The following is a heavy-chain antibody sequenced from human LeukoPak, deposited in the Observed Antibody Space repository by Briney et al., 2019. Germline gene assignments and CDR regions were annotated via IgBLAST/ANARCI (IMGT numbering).Heavy chain of an antibody. V-gene: IGHV3-30*04. CDR1: GFTFSSYA. CDR3: ARAVVTPYYYYGMDV. D-gene: IGHD4-23*01. Sequence: PGRSLRLSCAASGFTFSSYAMHWVRQAPGKGLEWVAVISYDGSNKYYADSVKGRFTISRDNSKNTLYLQMNSLRAEDTVVYYCARAVVTPYYYYGMDVWGQGTTVTVSS. CDR2: ISYDGSNK. J-gene: IGHJ6*02.